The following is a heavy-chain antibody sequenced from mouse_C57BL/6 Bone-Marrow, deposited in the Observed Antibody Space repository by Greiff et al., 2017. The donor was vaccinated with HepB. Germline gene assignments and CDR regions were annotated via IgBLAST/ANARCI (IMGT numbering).Heavy chain of an antibody. V-gene: IGHV1-53*01. CDR2: INPSNGGT. J-gene: IGHJ2*01. D-gene: IGHD1-1*01. CDR3: ARSVPPSSTVALGPY. CDR1: GYTFISYW. Sequence: QVQLQQPGTELVKPGASVKLSCKASGYTFISYWMHWVKQRPGQGLEWIGNINPSNGGTNYNEKFKSKATLTVDKSSSTAYMQLSSLTSEDSAVYYCARSVPPSSTVALGPYWGQGTTLTVSS.